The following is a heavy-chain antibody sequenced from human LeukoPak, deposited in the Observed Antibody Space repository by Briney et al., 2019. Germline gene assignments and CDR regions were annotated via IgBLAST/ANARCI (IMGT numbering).Heavy chain of an antibody. Sequence: SQTLSLTCSVSGGSISRNSYYWGWIRQPPGKGLEWIGNMDYSGITYYNPSLKSRVAISVDTSMNEFSLKLSSVTAADTAVYYCVRRILGTTSDSFDYWGQGTLVTVSS. V-gene: IGHV4-39*01. J-gene: IGHJ4*02. CDR1: GGSISRNSYY. CDR3: VRRILGTTSDSFDY. CDR2: MDYSGIT. D-gene: IGHD1-20*01.